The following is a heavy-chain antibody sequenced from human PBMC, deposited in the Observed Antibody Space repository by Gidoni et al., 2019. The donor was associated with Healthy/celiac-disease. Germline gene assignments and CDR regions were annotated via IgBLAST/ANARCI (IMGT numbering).Heavy chain of an antibody. CDR3: ARNKKGYCSGGSCYVPYSY. V-gene: IGHV3-30-3*01. D-gene: IGHD2-15*01. CDR1: GFTFSSYA. J-gene: IGHJ4*02. Sequence: QVQLVESGGGVVQPGRSLRLSCAASGFTFSSYAMHWVRQAPGKGLEWVAVISYDGSNKYYADSVKGRFTISRDNSKNTLYLQMNSLRAEDTAVYYCARNKKGYCSGGSCYVPYSYWGQGTLVTVSS. CDR2: ISYDGSNK.